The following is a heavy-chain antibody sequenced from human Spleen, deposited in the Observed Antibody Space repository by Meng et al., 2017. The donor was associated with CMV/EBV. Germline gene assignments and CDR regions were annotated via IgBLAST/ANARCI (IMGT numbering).Heavy chain of an antibody. J-gene: IGHJ4*02. CDR2: IKPNSGDT. CDR3: ARGNWGWGFDY. CDR1: GYTFIDSY. D-gene: IGHD3-16*01. V-gene: IGHV1-2*02. Sequence: SCEASGYTFIDSYIHWVRQAPGQGLEWMGWIKPNSGDTNYAQNFQGRVTVTRDSSINTVYMELSSLRSDDTAVYYCARGNWGWGFDYWGQGTLVTVSS.